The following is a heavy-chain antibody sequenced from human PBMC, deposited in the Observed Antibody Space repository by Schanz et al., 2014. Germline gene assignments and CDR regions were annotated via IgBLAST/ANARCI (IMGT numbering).Heavy chain of an antibody. V-gene: IGHV3-30*02. Sequence: VQLLESGGGLVQPGGSLRLSCAASGFTFSSYALHWVRQAPGKGLEWVAFVPFDGSQKFYADSVKGRFTISRDNFKGALYLQMSSLRAEDTAVYYCAKSLESCPGGRCSRGYFDYWGQGTLVTVSS. CDR1: GFTFSSYA. J-gene: IGHJ4*02. CDR3: AKSLESCPGGRCSRGYFDY. D-gene: IGHD2-8*02. CDR2: VPFDGSQK.